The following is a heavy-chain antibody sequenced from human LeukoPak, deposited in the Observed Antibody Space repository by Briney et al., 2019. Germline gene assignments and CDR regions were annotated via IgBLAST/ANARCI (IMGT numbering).Heavy chain of an antibody. CDR2: ISSSSSYI. V-gene: IGHV3-21*01. CDR1: GFTFSSYS. J-gene: IGHJ6*03. D-gene: IGHD3-22*01. Sequence: PGGSLRLSCAASGFTFSSYSMNWVRQAPGKGLEWVSSISSSSSYIYYADSVKGRFTFSRDNAKNSLYLQMNSLRAEDTAVYYCARDLDDSSGYYYYYMDVWGKGTTVTVSS. CDR3: ARDLDDSSGYYYYYMDV.